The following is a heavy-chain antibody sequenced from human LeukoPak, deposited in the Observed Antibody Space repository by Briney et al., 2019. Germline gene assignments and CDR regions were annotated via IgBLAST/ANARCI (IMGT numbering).Heavy chain of an antibody. V-gene: IGHV3-23*01. Sequence: PGGSLRLSCAASGFTFSSYAMSWVRQAAGKGLERVSAISGSGGSTYYADSVKGRFTISRDNSKNTLYLQMNSLRAEDTAVYYCAKREGYSSSWYYFDYWGQGTLVTVSS. CDR3: AKREGYSSSWYYFDY. D-gene: IGHD6-13*01. CDR1: GFTFSSYA. J-gene: IGHJ4*02. CDR2: ISGSGGST.